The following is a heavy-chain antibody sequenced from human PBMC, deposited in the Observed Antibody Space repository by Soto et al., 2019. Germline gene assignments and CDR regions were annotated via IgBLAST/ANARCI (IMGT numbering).Heavy chain of an antibody. D-gene: IGHD1-26*01. CDR3: ARHPKYSGSYSHFDY. Sequence: PSETLSLTCTVSGGSISSSSYYWGWIRQPPGKGLEWIGSIYYSGSTYYNPSLKSRVTISVDTSKNQFSLKLSSVTAADTAVYYCARHPKYSGSYSHFDYWGRGTLVTVSS. CDR1: GGSISSSSYY. V-gene: IGHV4-39*01. CDR2: IYYSGST. J-gene: IGHJ4*02.